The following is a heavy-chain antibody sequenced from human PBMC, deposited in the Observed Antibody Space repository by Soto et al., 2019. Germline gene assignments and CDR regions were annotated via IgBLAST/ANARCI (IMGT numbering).Heavy chain of an antibody. D-gene: IGHD6-19*01. Sequence: EVQLVESGGGLVQPGKSLRLSCAASGFTCDDYAMHWVRQVPGKGLEWVSGLSWNSGTIDYADSVKGRFTISRDNAKNSLHLQMNRLKPEDTAFYYCAKAESSGWYYSLDYWGQVTLVTVSS. V-gene: IGHV3-9*01. J-gene: IGHJ4*02. CDR3: AKAESSGWYYSLDY. CDR2: LSWNSGTI. CDR1: GFTCDDYA.